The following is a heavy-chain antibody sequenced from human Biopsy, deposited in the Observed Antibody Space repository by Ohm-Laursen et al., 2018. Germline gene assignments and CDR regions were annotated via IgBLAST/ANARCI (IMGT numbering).Heavy chain of an antibody. Sequence: SLRLSCAASGFTFGDYYMSWIRQAPGKGLEWLSYISGSGVTKMYADSVKGRFTVSRDNAKNSLYLETNNLTVEDTAVYYCATDGAGSYNENWGQGTLVSVSS. CDR3: ATDGAGSYNEN. CDR1: GFTFGDYY. D-gene: IGHD3-10*01. V-gene: IGHV3-11*01. J-gene: IGHJ4*02. CDR2: ISGSGVTK.